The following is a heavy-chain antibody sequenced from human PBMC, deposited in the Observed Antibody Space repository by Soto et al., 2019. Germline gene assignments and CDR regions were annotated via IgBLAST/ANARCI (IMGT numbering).Heavy chain of an antibody. CDR2: IYNSGSS. D-gene: IGHD3-10*01. V-gene: IGHV4-31*03. J-gene: IGHJ6*02. Sequence: QVQLQESGPGLVKPSQTLSLTCTVSGDSISSNGYFWTWIRQHPGKGLEWIGYIYNSGSSYYNPSLQSRVIISVDTSKNHFSLNLTAVTAADTAVYYCARGTMLRGPGYYYAMDVWGQGTTVTVSS. CDR3: ARGTMLRGPGYYYAMDV. CDR1: GDSISSNGYF.